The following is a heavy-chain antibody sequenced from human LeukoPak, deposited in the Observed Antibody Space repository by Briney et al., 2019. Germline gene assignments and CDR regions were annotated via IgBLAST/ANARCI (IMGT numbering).Heavy chain of an antibody. D-gene: IGHD6-19*01. CDR1: GFTFRSHW. V-gene: IGHV3-23*01. CDR3: AKDSNGWYQRGSNYFDY. CDR2: ISGSGSST. J-gene: IGHJ4*02. Sequence: GGSLRLCCTASGFTFRSHWMTCVRQAPGKGLEWVSTISGSGSSTYYVDSVKGRFTISRDNSKNTLYLQMNSLRAEDTAEYYCAKDSNGWYQRGSNYFDYWGQGTLVTVSS.